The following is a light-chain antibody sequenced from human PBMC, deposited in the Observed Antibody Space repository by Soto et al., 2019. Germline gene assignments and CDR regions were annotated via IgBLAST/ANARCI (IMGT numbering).Light chain of an antibody. V-gene: IGLV2-14*01. Sequence: QSALTQPASVSGSPAQSITTSCTGSSSDIGDYNFVSWYQQHPGKAPKLMIYGVSLRPSGVSDRFSGSKSGNTASLTISGLQAEDEADYYCSSYTSTSPPFLFGTGTKVTVL. J-gene: IGLJ1*01. CDR2: GVS. CDR1: SSDIGDYNF. CDR3: SSYTSTSPPFL.